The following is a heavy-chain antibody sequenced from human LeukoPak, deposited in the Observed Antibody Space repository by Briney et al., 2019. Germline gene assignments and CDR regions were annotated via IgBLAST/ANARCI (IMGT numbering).Heavy chain of an antibody. Sequence: ASVKVSCKASGYTLTMSAITWVRQAPGQGLEWMGWISLYNGKTYYAQNLQGRVTMTTDTSTNTAYMELTSLKSDDTAVYYCARGDYYDSSGYFNWFDPWGQGTLVTVSS. V-gene: IGHV1-18*01. CDR3: ARGDYYDSSGYFNWFDP. J-gene: IGHJ5*02. CDR1: GYTLTMSA. CDR2: ISLYNGKT. D-gene: IGHD3-22*01.